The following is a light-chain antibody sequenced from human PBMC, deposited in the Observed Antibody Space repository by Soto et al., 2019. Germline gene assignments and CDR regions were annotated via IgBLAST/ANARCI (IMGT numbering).Light chain of an antibody. Sequence: GERATLSCRASQSVSSYLAWYQQKPGQAPRLLIYDASNRATGIPARFSGSGPGTDFTLTISSLEPEDFAVYYCQQRGTFGQGTKVDIK. V-gene: IGKV3-11*01. CDR1: QSVSSY. J-gene: IGKJ1*01. CDR2: DAS. CDR3: QQRGT.